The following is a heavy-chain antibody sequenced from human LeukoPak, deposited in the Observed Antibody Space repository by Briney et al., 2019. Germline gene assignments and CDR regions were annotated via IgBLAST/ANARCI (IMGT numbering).Heavy chain of an antibody. J-gene: IGHJ4*02. V-gene: IGHV4-59*08. CDR3: ARSIIVGTSYYFDY. D-gene: IGHD1-26*01. Sequence: SETLSLTCTVSGGSINSYYWSWIRQPPGKGLDWIGYISYSGSTNYNPSLKSRVTFSVDTSKNQFSLKLSSVTAADTAVYYCARSIIVGTSYYFDYWGQGALVTVSS. CDR2: ISYSGST. CDR1: GGSINSYY.